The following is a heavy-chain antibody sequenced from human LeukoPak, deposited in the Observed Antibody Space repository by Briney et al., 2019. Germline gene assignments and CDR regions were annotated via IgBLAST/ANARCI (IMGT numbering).Heavy chain of an antibody. CDR2: ISGSGGST. CDR1: GFTFSSCA. J-gene: IGHJ3*02. V-gene: IGHV3-23*01. CDR3: AGRIVVQYAFDI. D-gene: IGHD3-22*01. Sequence: NPGGSLRLSCAASGFTFSSCAMSWVRQSPGKGLERVSGISGSGGSTYHADSVKGRFTISRDNSKNTLYLQMNILRAEDTAVYCCAGRIVVQYAFDIWGQGTMVTVSS.